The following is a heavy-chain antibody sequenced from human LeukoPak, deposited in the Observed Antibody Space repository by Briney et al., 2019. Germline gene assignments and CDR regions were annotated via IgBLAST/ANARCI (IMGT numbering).Heavy chain of an antibody. Sequence: QTGGSLRLSCTASGFNFGSDAMHWVRQAPGKGLEWVAVISYDGSNKYYADSVKGRFTISRDNSKNTLYLQMNSLRAEDTAVYYCATGEGITIFGVVTREDYWGQGTLVTVSS. CDR3: ATGEGITIFGVVTREDY. CDR2: ISYDGSNK. D-gene: IGHD3-3*01. J-gene: IGHJ4*02. V-gene: IGHV3-30*03. CDR1: GFNFGSDA.